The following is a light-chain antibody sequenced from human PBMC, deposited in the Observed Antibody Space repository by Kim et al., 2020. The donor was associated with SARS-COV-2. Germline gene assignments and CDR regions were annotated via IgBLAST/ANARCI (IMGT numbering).Light chain of an antibody. CDR2: AAS. Sequence: ASVGDGVFITCRSSQPITTYLNWYQQKPGRAPSLLIYAASHLQRGVPSRFSATGAGTVFTLTITSVQAEDVATYYCQQSYDTPTTFGPGTKVDIK. CDR3: QQSYDTPTT. CDR1: QPITTY. J-gene: IGKJ1*01. V-gene: IGKV1-39*01.